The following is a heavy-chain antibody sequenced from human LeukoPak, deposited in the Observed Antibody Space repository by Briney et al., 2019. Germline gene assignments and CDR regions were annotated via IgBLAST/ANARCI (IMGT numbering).Heavy chain of an antibody. CDR1: GFTFGASA. CDR2: ISSNGDNT. Sequence: PGGSLRLSCAASGFTFGASAMTWVRQAPGKGLEYVSAISSNGDNTYYADSVKGRFTISRDNSKNTLYLQMSSLRADDTAVYYCVRGTGYWGQGTLVTVSS. V-gene: IGHV3-64D*06. J-gene: IGHJ4*02. CDR3: VRGTGY.